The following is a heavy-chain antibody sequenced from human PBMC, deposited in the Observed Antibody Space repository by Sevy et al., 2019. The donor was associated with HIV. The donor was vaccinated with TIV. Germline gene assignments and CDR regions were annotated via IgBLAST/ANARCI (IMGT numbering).Heavy chain of an antibody. D-gene: IGHD6-19*01. CDR1: GYTFTSYD. CDR3: ARGGYRIAVAGTYYYYGMDV. V-gene: IGHV1-8*01. Sequence: ASVKVSCKASGYTFTSYDINWVRQATGQGLEWMGWMNLNSGNAGYAQKFQDRVTMTRNTSISTAYMELSSLRCEDTAVYYCARGGYRIAVAGTYYYYGMDVWGQGTTVTVSS. CDR2: MNLNSGNA. J-gene: IGHJ6*02.